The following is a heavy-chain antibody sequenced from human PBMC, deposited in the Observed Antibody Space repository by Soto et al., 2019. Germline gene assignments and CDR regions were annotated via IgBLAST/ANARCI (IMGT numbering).Heavy chain of an antibody. Sequence: QVQLVESGGGVVQPGRSLRLSCAASGFIFNEYGMHWVRQAPGKGLEWVAVIWYDGSNKYYADSVRGRFTFSRDNSRNTMSLQMNSLRVEDTANCARWGCSGSNCNLNQRSFDLWGQGTLVTVSS. J-gene: IGHJ4*02. V-gene: IGHV3-33*01. CDR3: WGCSGSNCNLNQRSFDL. D-gene: IGHD2-15*01. CDR1: GFIFNEYG. CDR2: IWYDGSNK.